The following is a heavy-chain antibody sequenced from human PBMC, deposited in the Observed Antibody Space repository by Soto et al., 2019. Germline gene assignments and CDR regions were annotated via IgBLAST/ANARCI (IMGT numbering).Heavy chain of an antibody. CDR3: ARDRKIATTIFGVARPYGMDV. CDR2: IYYSGST. V-gene: IGHV4-61*01. CDR1: GGSVSSGSYY. J-gene: IGHJ6*02. D-gene: IGHD3-3*01. Sequence: SETLSLTCTVSGGSVSSGSYYWSWIRQPPGKGPEWIGYIYYSGSTNYNPSLKSRVTISVDTSKNQFSLKLSSVTAADTAVYYCARDRKIATTIFGVARPYGMDVWGQGTTVTVSS.